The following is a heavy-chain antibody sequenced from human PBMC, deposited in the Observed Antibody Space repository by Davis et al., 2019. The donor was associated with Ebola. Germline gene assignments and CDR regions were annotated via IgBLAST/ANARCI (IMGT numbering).Heavy chain of an antibody. J-gene: IGHJ6*02. CDR3: AREVGYYGSGSPSGAYYYYYGMDV. D-gene: IGHD3-10*01. CDR1: GFTFSSYS. CDR2: INHSGST. Sequence: GSLRLSCAASGFTFSSYSMNWVRQPPGKGLEWLGEINHSGSTNYNPSLKSRVTISVDTSKNQFSLKLSSVTAADTAVYYCAREVGYYGSGSPSGAYYYYYGMDVWGQGTTVTVSS. V-gene: IGHV4-34*01.